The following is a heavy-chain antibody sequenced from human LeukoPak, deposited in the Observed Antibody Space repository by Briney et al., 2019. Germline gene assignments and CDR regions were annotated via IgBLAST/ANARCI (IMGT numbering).Heavy chain of an antibody. CDR1: GCTLTELS. Sequence: ASVKVSCKVSGCTLTELSMHWVRQAPGKGLEWMGGFDPEDGETIYAQKFQGRVTMTEDTSTDTAYMELSSLRSEDTAVYYCATRSGSYSSRAFDIWGQGTMVTVSS. D-gene: IGHD3-10*01. CDR3: ATRSGSYSSRAFDI. J-gene: IGHJ3*02. V-gene: IGHV1-24*01. CDR2: FDPEDGET.